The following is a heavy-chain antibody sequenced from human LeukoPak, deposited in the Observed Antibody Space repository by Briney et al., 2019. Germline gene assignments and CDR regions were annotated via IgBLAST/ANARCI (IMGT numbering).Heavy chain of an antibody. Sequence: GGSLRLSCATSGFTFNSYAMSWVRQAPGKGLEWVSSVSASGDGTYYADSVKGRFTISRDNSKNTFYLQRNSLRAEDTAIYYCARPGGYPNWFGPWGQGTLVTVSS. V-gene: IGHV3-23*01. CDR2: VSASGDGT. D-gene: IGHD3-10*01. CDR1: GFTFNSYA. J-gene: IGHJ5*02. CDR3: ARPGGYPNWFGP.